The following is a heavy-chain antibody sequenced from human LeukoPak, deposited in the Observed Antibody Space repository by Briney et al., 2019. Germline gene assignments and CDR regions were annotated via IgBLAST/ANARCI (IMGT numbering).Heavy chain of an antibody. CDR2: MNPNSGNT. D-gene: IGHD2-2*01. J-gene: IGHJ4*02. CDR1: GGTFSSYA. Sequence: ASVKVSCKASGGTFSSYAISWVRQATGQGLEWMGWMNPNSGNTGYAQKFQGRVTMTRNTSISTAYMELSSLRSEDTAVYYCARGSFAYCSSTSCSMSGYWGQGTLVTVSS. CDR3: ARGSFAYCSSTSCSMSGY. V-gene: IGHV1-8*02.